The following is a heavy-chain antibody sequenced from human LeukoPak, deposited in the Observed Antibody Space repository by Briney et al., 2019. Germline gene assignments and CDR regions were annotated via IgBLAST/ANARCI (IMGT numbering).Heavy chain of an antibody. Sequence: PGGSLRLSCAASGFTFSSYAMSWVRQAPGKGLEWVSAISGSGGSTYYADSVKGRFTISRDNSKNTLYLQMNSLRAEDTAVYYCARDLLGYNYYYMDVWGKGTTVTVSS. J-gene: IGHJ6*03. CDR3: ARDLLGYNYYYMDV. D-gene: IGHD3-16*02. CDR1: GFTFSSYA. CDR2: ISGSGGST. V-gene: IGHV3-23*01.